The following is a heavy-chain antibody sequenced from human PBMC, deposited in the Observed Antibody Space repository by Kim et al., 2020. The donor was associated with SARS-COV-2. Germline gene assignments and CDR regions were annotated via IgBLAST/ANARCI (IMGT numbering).Heavy chain of an antibody. V-gene: IGHV4-34*01. CDR2: INHSGST. CDR1: GGSFSGYY. D-gene: IGHD5-12*01. J-gene: IGHJ5*02. Sequence: SETLSLTCAVYGGSFSGYYWSWIRQPPGKGLEWIGEINHSGSTNYNPSLKSRVTISVDTSKNQFSLKLSSVTAADTAVYYCARRLQRYSGYKRLEGWFDPWGQGTRVTVSS. CDR3: ARRLQRYSGYKRLEGWFDP.